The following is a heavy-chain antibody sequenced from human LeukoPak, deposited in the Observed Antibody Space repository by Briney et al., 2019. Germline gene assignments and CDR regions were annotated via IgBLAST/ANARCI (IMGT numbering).Heavy chain of an antibody. CDR1: GGSFSGYY. V-gene: IGHV4-34*01. D-gene: IGHD3-10*01. J-gene: IGHJ4*02. CDR2: INHSGST. CDR3: ARHYEYYGSAYYFDY. Sequence: SETLSLTCAVYGGSFSGYYWSWIRQPPGKGLEWIGEINHSGSTNYNPSLKSRVTISVDTSKNQFSLKLSSVTAADTAVYYCARHYEYYGSAYYFDYWGQGTLVTVSS.